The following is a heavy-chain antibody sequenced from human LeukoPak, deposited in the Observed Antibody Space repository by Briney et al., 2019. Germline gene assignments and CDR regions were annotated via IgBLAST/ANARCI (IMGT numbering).Heavy chain of an antibody. V-gene: IGHV4-61*02. CDR2: TYTSGST. CDR1: GGSISSSSYY. J-gene: IGHJ6*03. Sequence: SETLSLTCSVSGGSISSSSYYWSWIRQPAGKGLEWIGRTYTSGSTNYNPSLKSRVTISVDTSKNQFSLKLSSVTAADTAVYYCAREVDFYYYMDVWGKGTTVTISS. CDR3: AREVDFYYYMDV.